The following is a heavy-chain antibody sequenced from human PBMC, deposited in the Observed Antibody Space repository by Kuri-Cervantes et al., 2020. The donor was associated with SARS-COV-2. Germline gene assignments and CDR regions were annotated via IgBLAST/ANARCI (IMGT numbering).Heavy chain of an antibody. D-gene: IGHD2/OR15-2a*01. CDR3: ARDNRDSAFVFDY. V-gene: IGHV3-23*01. CDR2: ISGSGGST. J-gene: IGHJ4*02. CDR1: GFTFSSYA. Sequence: GESLKISCAASGFTFSSYAMSWVRQAPGKGLEWVSAISGSGGSTYYADSVKGRFTISRDNAKNSLYLQMNSLRAEDTAVYYCARDNRDSAFVFDYWGQGTLVTVSS.